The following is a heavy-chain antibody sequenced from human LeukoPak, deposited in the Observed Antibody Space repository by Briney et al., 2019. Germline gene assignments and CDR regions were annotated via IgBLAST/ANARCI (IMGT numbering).Heavy chain of an antibody. Sequence: ASVKVSCKVSGYTLTELSVHWVRQAPGKGLEWMGGFDPEDGETFYAQKFQGRVTMTEDTSTDTAYMELSSLRSEDTAVYYCATDHYYDSSGYNWGQGTLVTVSS. CDR1: GYTLTELS. D-gene: IGHD3-22*01. J-gene: IGHJ4*02. V-gene: IGHV1-24*01. CDR3: ATDHYYDSSGYN. CDR2: FDPEDGET.